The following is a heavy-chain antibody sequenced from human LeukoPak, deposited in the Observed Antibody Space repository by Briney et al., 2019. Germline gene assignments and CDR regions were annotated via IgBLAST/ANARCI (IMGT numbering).Heavy chain of an antibody. D-gene: IGHD2-15*01. CDR1: GITFSNYG. CDR3: ASRDPCSGGTCYGLKY. CDR2: ISADDTST. Sequence: GGSLRLSCAASGITFSNYGMNWVRQAPGKGLEWVSSISADDTSTYYVDSVKGRFTISRDSSKNTLYLQMNSLRAEDTAVYYCASRDPCSGGTCYGLKYWGQGTLVTVSS. J-gene: IGHJ4*02. V-gene: IGHV3-23*01.